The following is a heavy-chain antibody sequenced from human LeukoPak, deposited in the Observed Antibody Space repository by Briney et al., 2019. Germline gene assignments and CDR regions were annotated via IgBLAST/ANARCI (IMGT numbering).Heavy chain of an antibody. J-gene: IGHJ4*02. V-gene: IGHV3-48*02. CDR1: GVTFSTYR. CDR2: ISRGSSAI. CDR3: ETYSSGWYLVY. Sequence: PGGSLRLSCAASGVTFSTYRMHWVRQAPGKGLEWVSFISRGSSAIYYADSVRGRFTISRDDDKNSLFLQMNSLRDGDTAVYYCETYSSGWYLVYWGQGTLVTVSS. D-gene: IGHD6-19*01.